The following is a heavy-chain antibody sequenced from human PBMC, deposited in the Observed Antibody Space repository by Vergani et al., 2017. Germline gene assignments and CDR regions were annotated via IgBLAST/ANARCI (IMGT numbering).Heavy chain of an antibody. CDR2: IYTTGNT. J-gene: IGHJ3*02. D-gene: IGHD1-1*01. V-gene: IGHV4-59*10. Sequence: QVQLQQWGAGLLKPSETLSLTCAVYGGSFSGYYWNWIRQPAEDELEWIGRIYTTGNTNYNPSLKSRVTISLDSSKNHFSLRLTSVTAADTAVYFCARGSTHWRQGAFDIWGQGTMVTVSS. CDR1: GGSFSGYY. CDR3: ARGSTHWRQGAFDI.